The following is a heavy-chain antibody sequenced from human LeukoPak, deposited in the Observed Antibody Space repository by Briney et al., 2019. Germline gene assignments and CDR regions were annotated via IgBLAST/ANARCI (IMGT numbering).Heavy chain of an antibody. CDR3: ATWYYYDSSGYLTVPSSKKKKPAFDI. Sequence: GGSLRLSCAASGFTFSSYAMPWVRQAPGKGLEWVAVISYDGSNKYYADSVKGRFTISRDNSKNTLYLQMNSLRAEDTAVYYCATWYYYDSSGYLTVPSSKKKKPAFDIWGQGTMVTVSS. J-gene: IGHJ3*02. CDR1: GFTFSSYA. CDR2: ISYDGSNK. V-gene: IGHV3-30-3*01. D-gene: IGHD3-22*01.